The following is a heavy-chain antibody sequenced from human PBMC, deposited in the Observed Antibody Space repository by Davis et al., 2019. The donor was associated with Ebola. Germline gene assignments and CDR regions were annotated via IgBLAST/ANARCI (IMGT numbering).Heavy chain of an antibody. CDR3: ASLRRTITGMNDAFDI. V-gene: IGHV5-51*01. Sequence: GESLKISCKASGNSFTNLWIGWVRQMPGKGLEWMGLIYTGDSDTSYSPSFRGQVTISADKSIRTAYLQWSGLKASDTAMYYCASLRRTITGMNDAFDIWGQGTMVTVSS. CDR1: GNSFTNLW. D-gene: IGHD1-20*01. CDR2: IYTGDSDT. J-gene: IGHJ3*02.